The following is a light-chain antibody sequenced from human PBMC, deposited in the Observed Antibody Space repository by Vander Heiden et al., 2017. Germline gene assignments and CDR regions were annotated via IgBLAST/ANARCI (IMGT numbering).Light chain of an antibody. V-gene: IGLV2-14*01. Sequence: QTALTQPASVSGSPGQSITISCTGTSSDVGGYNYVSWYQQHPGKVPKLIIFEVNNRPSGVSTRFSGFKSGNTASLTISGLQAEDGADYYCCSRAGSLTYVFGTGTQVTVL. J-gene: IGLJ1*01. CDR3: CSRAGSLTYV. CDR2: EVN. CDR1: SSDVGGYNY.